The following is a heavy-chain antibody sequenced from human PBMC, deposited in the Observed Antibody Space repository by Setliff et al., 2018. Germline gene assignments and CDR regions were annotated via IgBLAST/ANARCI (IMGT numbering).Heavy chain of an antibody. J-gene: IGHJ4*02. D-gene: IGHD5-18*01. V-gene: IGHV1-69*06. Sequence: SVKVSCKASGGTFSSYDISWVRQAPGQGLEWMGRIIPIFGTANYAQKFQGRVTITADKSTSTAYMELSRLRSEDTAVYYCATSVSWIQLVLYPHGHPEPLDYWGQGTLVTVSS. CDR2: IIPIFGTA. CDR1: GGTFSSYD. CDR3: ATSVSWIQLVLYPHGHPEPLDY.